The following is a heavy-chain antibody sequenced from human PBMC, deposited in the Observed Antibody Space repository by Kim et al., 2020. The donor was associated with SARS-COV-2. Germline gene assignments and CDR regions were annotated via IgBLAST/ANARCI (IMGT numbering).Heavy chain of an antibody. CDR2: IYSGGNT. V-gene: IGHV3-66*01. D-gene: IGHD3-22*01. J-gene: IGHJ1*01. CDR3: ATVVFYYDAGYFKN. CDR1: GYTVTYSY. Sequence: GGSLRLSCAVSGYTVTYSYMGWVRQAPGKGLEWVSFIYSGGNTIYADSVKGRLIISRDHSKNTLYLQMNSLRAEDTAVYYCATVVFYYDAGYFKNWGQGTLVSVSS.